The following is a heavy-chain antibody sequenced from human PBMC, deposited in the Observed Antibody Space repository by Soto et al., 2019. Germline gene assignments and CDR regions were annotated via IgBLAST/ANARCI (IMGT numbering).Heavy chain of an antibody. CDR1: GGSFSGYY. J-gene: IGHJ4*02. CDR3: ASSAYKWNYVPSFDY. D-gene: IGHD1-7*01. V-gene: IGHV4-34*01. Sequence: SETLSLTCAVYGGSFSGYYWSWICQPPGKGLEWIGEINHSGSTNYNPSLKSRVTISVDTSKNQFSLKLSSVTAADTAVYYCASSAYKWNYVPSFDYWGQGTLVTVSS. CDR2: INHSGST.